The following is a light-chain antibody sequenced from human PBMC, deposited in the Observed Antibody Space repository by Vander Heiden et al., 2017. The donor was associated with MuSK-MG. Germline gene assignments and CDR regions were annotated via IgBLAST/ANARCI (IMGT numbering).Light chain of an antibody. V-gene: IGKV3-20*01. CDR1: QSVTSSY. J-gene: IGKJ2*01. CDR3: QQYGNSPPYT. Sequence: EIGFTLSPGPLSLSPGERATLSCRASQSVTSSYLAWYQQTPGQAPRLLIYGASNRATGIPDRFSGSGSGTDFTLTISRLEPEDFAVYYCQQYGNSPPYTFGQGTKLEIK. CDR2: GAS.